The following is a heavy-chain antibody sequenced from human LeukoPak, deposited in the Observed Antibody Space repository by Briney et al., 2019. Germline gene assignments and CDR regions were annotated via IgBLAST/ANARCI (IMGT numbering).Heavy chain of an antibody. V-gene: IGHV1-24*01. CDR2: FDPEDGET. Sequence: ASVKVSCKVSGYTLTELSMHWVRQAPGKGLEWMGGFDPEDGETIYAQKFQGRVTMTEDTSTDTAYMELSSLRSEDTAVYYCATGKPDPPSQWELLPDYWGQGTLVTVSS. J-gene: IGHJ4*02. CDR1: GYTLTELS. D-gene: IGHD1-26*01. CDR3: ATGKPDPPSQWELLPDY.